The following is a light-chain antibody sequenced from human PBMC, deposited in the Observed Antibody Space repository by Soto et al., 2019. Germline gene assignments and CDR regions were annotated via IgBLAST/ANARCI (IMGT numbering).Light chain of an antibody. Sequence: EIVLTQSPGTLSLSPGERATLSCRASQSVTSNFFAWYQQRPGQAPRLLIYAASNRATGIPDRFSGSGSGTDFTLTISRLEPEDFAVYYCQQYGSSPPITFGQGTRLEIK. V-gene: IGKV3-20*01. J-gene: IGKJ5*01. CDR2: AAS. CDR1: QSVTSNF. CDR3: QQYGSSPPIT.